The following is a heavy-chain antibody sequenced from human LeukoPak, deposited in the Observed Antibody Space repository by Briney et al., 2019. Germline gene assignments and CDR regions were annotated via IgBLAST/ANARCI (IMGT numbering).Heavy chain of an antibody. J-gene: IGHJ4*02. Sequence: ASVKVSCKASGYTFPSYFMHWARQAPGQGLEWMGIINPTGGSTTYAQKFQGRVTMTRDTSTSTVYMEPSSLRSDDTAVYYCARTAARRFDYWGQGTLVTVSS. CDR3: ARTAARRFDY. CDR2: INPTGGST. D-gene: IGHD6-6*01. V-gene: IGHV1-46*01. CDR1: GYTFPSYF.